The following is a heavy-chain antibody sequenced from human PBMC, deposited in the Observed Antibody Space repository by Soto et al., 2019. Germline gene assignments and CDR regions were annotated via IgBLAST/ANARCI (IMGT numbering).Heavy chain of an antibody. Sequence: EVQLLESGGGLVQPGGSLRLSCAASGFTFSSYAMSWVRQAPGKGLAWVSDISGSGGRTSYADSVKGRFTISRDNSKNTTYLQMNSLRAEDTAVYYCATEYSGYYMGGAFDIWGQGTMVTVSS. D-gene: IGHD5-12*01. CDR3: ATEYSGYYMGGAFDI. CDR2: ISGSGGRT. CDR1: GFTFSSYA. V-gene: IGHV3-23*01. J-gene: IGHJ3*02.